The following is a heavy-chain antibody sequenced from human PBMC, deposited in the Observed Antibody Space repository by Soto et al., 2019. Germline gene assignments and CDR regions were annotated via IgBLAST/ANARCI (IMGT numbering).Heavy chain of an antibody. CDR3: ARDLAGCIPDD. V-gene: IGHV3-48*02. Sequence: EVQLVESGGGLVQPGGSLRLSCVASGFTLSRYSMNWVRQAPGKGLEWVSYISRSSSTIYYADSVKGRFTISRDNAENSLYLQRNSLREEDTAVYYCARDLAGCIPDDWGQGTRLIVSS. CDR1: GFTLSRYS. J-gene: IGHJ4*02. D-gene: IGHD2-8*01. CDR2: ISRSSSTI.